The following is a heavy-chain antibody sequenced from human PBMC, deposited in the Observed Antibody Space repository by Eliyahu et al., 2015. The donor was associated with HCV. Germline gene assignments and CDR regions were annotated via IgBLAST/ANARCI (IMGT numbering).Heavy chain of an antibody. CDR1: GFXFSSFA. CDR3: VKSPNDLNLVVES. V-gene: IGHV3-23*01. Sequence: EVQLLESGGGLVQPGGSLTLSCAASGFXFSSFAMSWGPPGSGEGAGWISYISRTGDGTAYADSVKGRFTISRDNSKNTLYLQMNSLRAEDTAVYYCVKSPNDLNLVVESWGHGTRVTVSS. J-gene: IGHJ4*01. D-gene: IGHD1-7*01. CDR2: ISRTGDGT.